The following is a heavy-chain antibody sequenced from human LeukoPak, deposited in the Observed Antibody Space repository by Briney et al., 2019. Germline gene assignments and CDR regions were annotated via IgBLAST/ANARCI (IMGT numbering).Heavy chain of an antibody. CDR2: ISSSGLTI. CDR3: ARERVTTGGDAFDS. D-gene: IGHD4-17*01. V-gene: IGHV3-48*03. CDR1: GFTFSSYE. J-gene: IGHJ3*02. Sequence: GGSLRLSCAASGFTFSSYEMTWVRQAPGKGLEWVSYISSSGLTIYYAASVRGRFTISRDNANNSLYLQMNSLRAEDTAVYYCARERVTTGGDAFDSWGQGTMVTVSS.